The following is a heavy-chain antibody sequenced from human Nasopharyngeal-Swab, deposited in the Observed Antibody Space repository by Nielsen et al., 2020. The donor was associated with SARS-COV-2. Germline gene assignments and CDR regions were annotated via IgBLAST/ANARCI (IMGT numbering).Heavy chain of an antibody. CDR1: GYTFTSYD. V-gene: IGHV1-8*01. Sequence: AAVKVSCKASGYTFTSYDINWVRQATGQGLEWMGWMNPNSGNTGYAQKLQGRVTMTTDTSTSTAYMELRSLRSDDTAVYYCARKPGIAAAGTLDYWGQGTLVTVSS. CDR3: ARKPGIAAAGTLDY. CDR2: MNPNSGNT. D-gene: IGHD6-13*01. J-gene: IGHJ4*02.